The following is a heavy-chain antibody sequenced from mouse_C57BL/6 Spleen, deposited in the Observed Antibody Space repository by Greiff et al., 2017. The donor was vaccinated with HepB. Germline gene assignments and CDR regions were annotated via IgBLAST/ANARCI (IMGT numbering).Heavy chain of an antibody. CDR2: ISNLAYSI. V-gene: IGHV5-15*01. CDR3: ARLSDWEHYAMDY. D-gene: IGHD4-1*01. Sequence: EVKLMESGGGLVQPGGSLKLSCAASGFTFSDYGMAWVRQAPRKGPEWVAFISNLAYSIYYADTVTGRFTISRENAKNTLYLEMSSLRSEDTAMYHCARLSDWEHYAMDYWGQGTSVTVSS. CDR1: GFTFSDYG. J-gene: IGHJ4*01.